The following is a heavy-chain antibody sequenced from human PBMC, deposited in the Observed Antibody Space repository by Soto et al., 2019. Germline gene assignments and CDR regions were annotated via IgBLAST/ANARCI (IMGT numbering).Heavy chain of an antibody. Sequence: ASVKVSCKASGYTFTGYYMHWVRQAPGQGLEWMGWINPNSGGTNYAQKFQGRVTMTRDTSISTAYMELSRLRSDDTAVYYCARVILRFGESYDAFDIWGQGTMVT. CDR1: GYTFTGYY. CDR2: INPNSGGT. CDR3: ARVILRFGESYDAFDI. J-gene: IGHJ3*02. D-gene: IGHD3-10*01. V-gene: IGHV1-2*02.